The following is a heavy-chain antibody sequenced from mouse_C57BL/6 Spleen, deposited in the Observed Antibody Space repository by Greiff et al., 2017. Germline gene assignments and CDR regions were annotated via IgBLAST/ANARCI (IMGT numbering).Heavy chain of an antibody. Sequence: EVMLVESGGGLVKPGGSLKLSCAASGFTFSSYAMSWVRQTPEKRLEWVATISDGGSYTYYPDNVKGRFTISRDNAKNNLYLQMSHLTSEDTAMYYCARDSNYAAWFAYWGQGPLVTVSA. V-gene: IGHV5-4*03. CDR1: GFTFSSYA. CDR2: ISDGGSYT. J-gene: IGHJ3*01. CDR3: ARDSNYAAWFAY. D-gene: IGHD2-5*01.